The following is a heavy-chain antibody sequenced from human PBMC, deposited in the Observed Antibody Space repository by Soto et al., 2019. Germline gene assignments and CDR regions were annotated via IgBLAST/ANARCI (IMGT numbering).Heavy chain of an antibody. V-gene: IGHV3-23*01. CDR3: ANSFREIVVGINY. J-gene: IGHJ4*02. D-gene: IGHD3-22*01. CDR1: GFTFLSDA. Sequence: EVQLLESGGGLVQPGGSLRLSCAASGFTFLSDAMSCVRQAPGKGLEWCSAISGSGGSTYYADSVKGRFTISRDNSKNTFYLQMNSLIAEDTAVYYCANSFREIVVGINYWVQGTLVTVSS. CDR2: ISGSGGST.